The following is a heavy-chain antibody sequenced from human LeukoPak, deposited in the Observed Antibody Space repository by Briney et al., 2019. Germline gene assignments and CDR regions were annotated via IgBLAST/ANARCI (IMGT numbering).Heavy chain of an antibody. CDR3: VKGLVQTTMSYSVDY. J-gene: IGHJ4*02. CDR1: GFTFTNYA. CDR2: ISSDGSKN. D-gene: IGHD1-1*01. Sequence: GGSLRLSCAASGFTFTNYAMHWVHQTPGKGLEWVALISSDGSKNIYADPVKGRFTVSRDNSKNTLYLQMNSLRAEDTAVYYCVKGLVQTTMSYSVDYWGQGALVTVSS. V-gene: IGHV3-30*18.